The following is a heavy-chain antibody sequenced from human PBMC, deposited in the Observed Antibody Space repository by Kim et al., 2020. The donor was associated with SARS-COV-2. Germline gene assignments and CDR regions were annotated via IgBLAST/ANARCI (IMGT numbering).Heavy chain of an antibody. Sequence: SETLSLTCAVYGGSFSGYYWSWIRQPPGKGLEWIGEINHSGSTNYNPSLKSRVTISVDTSKNQFSLKLSSVTAADTAVYYCARANWNYGKGLDYWGQGT. D-gene: IGHD1-7*01. CDR2: INHSGST. V-gene: IGHV4-34*01. J-gene: IGHJ4*02. CDR3: ARANWNYGKGLDY. CDR1: GGSFSGYY.